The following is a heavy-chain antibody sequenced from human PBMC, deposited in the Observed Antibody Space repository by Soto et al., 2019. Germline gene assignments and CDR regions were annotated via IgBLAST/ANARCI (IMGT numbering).Heavy chain of an antibody. CDR3: ARLERYGWYVDS. D-gene: IGHD6-19*01. J-gene: IGHJ4*02. V-gene: IGHV4-59*08. CDR2: GST. Sequence: GSTNYNPSLKSRVTISVDTSKNQFSLKLSSVTAADTAVYYCARLERYGWYVDSWGQGTLVTVSS.